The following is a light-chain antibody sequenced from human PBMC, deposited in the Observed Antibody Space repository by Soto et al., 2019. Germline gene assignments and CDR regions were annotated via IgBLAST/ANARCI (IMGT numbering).Light chain of an antibody. Sequence: DIQMTQSPSSLSASVGDRVTITCQASQSLSSYLNWYQQKPGKAPRLLIYAASSLQSGVPSRFSGSGSGTDFTLTISSLQPEDFATYYCQQSYSTPLTFGGGTKVDIK. CDR3: QQSYSTPLT. V-gene: IGKV1-39*01. CDR2: AAS. J-gene: IGKJ4*01. CDR1: QSLSSY.